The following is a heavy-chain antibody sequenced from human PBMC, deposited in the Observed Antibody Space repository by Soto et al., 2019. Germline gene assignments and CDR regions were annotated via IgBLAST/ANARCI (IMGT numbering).Heavy chain of an antibody. CDR1: GGSISSSTYF. D-gene: IGHD3-10*01. J-gene: IGHJ5*02. Sequence: QLQLQESGPGLVKPSETLSLTCTVSGGSISSSTYFWGWIRQPPGKGLEWIGNIYYSGSTYYNPSLTSRVSISVDTSKDQFSLKLTSVTAADTAVYYCTNSNWFDPWGQGTLVTVSS. CDR3: TNSNWFDP. CDR2: IYYSGST. V-gene: IGHV4-39*01.